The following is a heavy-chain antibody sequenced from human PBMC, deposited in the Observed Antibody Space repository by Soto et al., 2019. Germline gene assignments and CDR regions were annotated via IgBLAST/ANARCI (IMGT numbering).Heavy chain of an antibody. J-gene: IGHJ4*02. Sequence: QVQLQESGPGLVKPSETLSLTCGVSGDSVSNTNWWSWVRLPPGKGLEWMGEIGHDGGNKYSPSLNSRVTISLDKSNNHFSLRLFSVTAADTALYYCVRHSGRTCGDWGQGTLVTVSS. CDR3: VRHSGRTCGD. CDR2: IGHDGGN. CDR1: GDSVSNTNW. D-gene: IGHD6-19*01. V-gene: IGHV4-4*02.